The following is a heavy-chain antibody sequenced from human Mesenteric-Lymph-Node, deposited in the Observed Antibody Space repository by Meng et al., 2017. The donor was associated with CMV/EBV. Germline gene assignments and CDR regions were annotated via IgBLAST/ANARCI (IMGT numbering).Heavy chain of an antibody. CDR3: ARGAPTGDYADY. CDR2: ISSSGSTI. Sequence: GGSLKISCAASGFTFSDYYMSWIRQAPGKGLEWVSYISSSGSTIYYADSVKGRFTISRDNAKNPLYLQMNSLRAEDTAVYYCARGAPTGDYADYWGQGTLVTVSS. D-gene: IGHD4-17*01. CDR1: GFTFSDYY. V-gene: IGHV3-11*04. J-gene: IGHJ4*02.